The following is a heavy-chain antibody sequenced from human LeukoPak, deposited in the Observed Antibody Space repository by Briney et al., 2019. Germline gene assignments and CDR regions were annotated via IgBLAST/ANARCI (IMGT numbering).Heavy chain of an antibody. V-gene: IGHV4-59*01. Sequence: SETLSLTCTVSGGSISSYYWSWIRQPPGKGLEWIGYIYYSGSTNYNPSLKSRVTISVDTSKNQFSLKLSSVTAADTAVYYCARAPRNLPEHYFDYWGQGTLVTVSS. CDR1: GGSISSYY. J-gene: IGHJ4*02. CDR2: IYYSGST. CDR3: ARAPRNLPEHYFDY.